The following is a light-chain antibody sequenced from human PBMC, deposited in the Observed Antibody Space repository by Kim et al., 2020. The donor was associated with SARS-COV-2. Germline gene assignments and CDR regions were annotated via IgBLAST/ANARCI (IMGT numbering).Light chain of an antibody. V-gene: IGLV2-23*02. Sequence: QAITICCTGSSGDVGNYNVVWWYQQHPGKTPILMILVVNKRPSGVSNRFAGSKSVNTASLAIAGLQPEDEADYYCCSDAGNSIVVFGRGTQLTVL. CDR1: SGDVGNYNV. CDR3: CSDAGNSIVV. CDR2: VVN. J-gene: IGLJ3*02.